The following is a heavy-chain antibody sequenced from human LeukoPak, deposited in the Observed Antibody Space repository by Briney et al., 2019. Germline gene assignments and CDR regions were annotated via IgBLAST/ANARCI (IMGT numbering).Heavy chain of an antibody. CDR3: AKDQYFGSGSSGDGAFAV. D-gene: IGHD3-10*01. CDR2: ISGYNGNT. Sequence: GASVKVSCKASGYTFIGYGITWVRQAPGQGLEWMGRISGYNGNTDYAQKFQGRVTFSRDTSTNTAQMELRTLRTDDAGVYYCAKDQYFGSGSSGDGAFAVWGQGTMVTVSS. V-gene: IGHV1-18*01. J-gene: IGHJ3*01. CDR1: GYTFIGYG.